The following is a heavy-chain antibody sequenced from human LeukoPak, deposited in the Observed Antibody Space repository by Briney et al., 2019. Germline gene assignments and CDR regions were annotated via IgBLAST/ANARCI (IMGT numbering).Heavy chain of an antibody. J-gene: IGHJ4*02. CDR2: IYYSGST. CDR3: ARGVATYSY. CDR1: GGSISSYY. Sequence: SETLSLTCTVSGGSISSYYWSWIRQPPGKGLEWIGYIYYSGSTNYNPSLKSRVTISVDTSKNQFSLKLSSVTAADTAVYYCARGVATYSYWGQGTLVTVSS. V-gene: IGHV4-59*01. D-gene: IGHD5-12*01.